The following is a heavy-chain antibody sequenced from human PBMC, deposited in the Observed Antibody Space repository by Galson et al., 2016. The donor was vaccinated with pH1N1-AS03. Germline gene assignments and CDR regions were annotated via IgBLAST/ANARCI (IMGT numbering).Heavy chain of an antibody. J-gene: IGHJ4*02. D-gene: IGHD3-16*02. CDR1: GVSFRGHY. Sequence: ETLSLPCAVSGVSFRGHYWNWIRQAPGKELEWIGEINYYGTPSYNPSLRGRATLSLDTSKNHFSLDLTSVTAADTAVYYCAKASNDDIWGSYRSVKYWGQGSRVIVSS. V-gene: IGHV4-34*01. CDR2: INYYGTP. CDR3: AKASNDDIWGSYRSVKY.